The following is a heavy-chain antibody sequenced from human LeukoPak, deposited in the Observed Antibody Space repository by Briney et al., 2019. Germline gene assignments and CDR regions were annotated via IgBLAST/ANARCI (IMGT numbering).Heavy chain of an antibody. Sequence: PGGSLRLSCAASEFTFSSYSMNWVRQAPGKGLEWVSYISSSCSTIYDADSMKGRFTISRDNAKNSLYLQMNSLRDEDTAIYYCARGVRYFDYWGQGTVVSVSS. CDR1: EFTFSSYS. J-gene: IGHJ4*02. D-gene: IGHD4-17*01. CDR2: ISSSCSTI. CDR3: ARGVRYFDY. V-gene: IGHV3-48*02.